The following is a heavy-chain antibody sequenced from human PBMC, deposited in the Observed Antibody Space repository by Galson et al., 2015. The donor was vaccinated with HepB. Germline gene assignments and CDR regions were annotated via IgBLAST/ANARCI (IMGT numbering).Heavy chain of an antibody. Sequence: SLRLSCAASGFTFSSYGMHWVRQAPGKGLEWVAVIWYDGSNKYYADSVKGRFTISRDNSKNTLYLQMNSLRAEDTAVYYCASSYCSGYYHAPPFDYWGQGTLVTVSS. CDR2: IWYDGSNK. D-gene: IGHD3-3*01. J-gene: IGHJ4*02. CDR1: GFTFSSYG. V-gene: IGHV3-33*08. CDR3: ASSYCSGYYHAPPFDY.